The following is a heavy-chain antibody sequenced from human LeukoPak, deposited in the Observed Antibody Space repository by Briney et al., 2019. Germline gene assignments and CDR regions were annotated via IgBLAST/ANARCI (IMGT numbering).Heavy chain of an antibody. J-gene: IGHJ3*02. V-gene: IGHV3-72*01. CDR3: ARVSNYDILTGTDGIDI. CDR1: GFTFSDHY. Sequence: GGSLRLSCAASGFTFSDHYMDRVRQAPGKGLEWVGRTRNKANSYTTEYAASVKGRFTISRDDSKNSLYLQMNSLKTEDTAVYYCARVSNYDILTGTDGIDIWGQGTMVTVSS. CDR2: TRNKANSYTT. D-gene: IGHD3-9*01.